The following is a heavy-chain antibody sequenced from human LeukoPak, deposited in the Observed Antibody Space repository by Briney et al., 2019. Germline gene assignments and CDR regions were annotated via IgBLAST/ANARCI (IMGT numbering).Heavy chain of an antibody. CDR2: TYYRSTWYN. CDR3: ARRLTQYDCFDP. CDR1: GDSVSSNSVT. V-gene: IGHV6-1*01. D-gene: IGHD2-2*01. Sequence: SQTLSLTRAISGDSVSSNSVTWNWIRQSPSRGLEWLGRTYYRSTWYNDYAVSVRGRITVNPDTSKNQFSLHLNSVTPEDTAVYYCARRLTQYDCFDPWGQGILVTVTS. J-gene: IGHJ5*02.